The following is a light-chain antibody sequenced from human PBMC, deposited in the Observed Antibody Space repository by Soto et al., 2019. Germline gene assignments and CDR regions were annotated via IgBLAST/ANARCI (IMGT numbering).Light chain of an antibody. V-gene: IGKV1-5*03. CDR1: ESISSW. J-gene: IGKJ4*01. CDR2: EAS. Sequence: DIQMTQSPSTLSASVGDRVTITCRASESISSWLAWYQQKPGQAPKLLIYEASSLESGVPSRFSGSGSGTEFTLTISSLQPDDVATYYCQQYEAYPLTFGGGTKVEIK. CDR3: QQYEAYPLT.